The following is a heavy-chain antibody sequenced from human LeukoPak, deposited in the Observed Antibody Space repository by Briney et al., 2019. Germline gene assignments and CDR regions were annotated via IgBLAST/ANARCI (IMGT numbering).Heavy chain of an antibody. D-gene: IGHD1-26*01. CDR2: IKQDGSEK. V-gene: IGHV3-7*03. CDR3: AKKGDSGTYRGYFDY. CDR1: GFTFSSYW. Sequence: GGSLRLSCAASGFTFSSYWMSWVRQAPGKGLEWVANIKQDGSEKYYVDSVKGRFTISRDNAKNSLYLQMNSLRAEDTAVYYCAKKGDSGTYRGYFDYWGQGTLVTVSS. J-gene: IGHJ4*02.